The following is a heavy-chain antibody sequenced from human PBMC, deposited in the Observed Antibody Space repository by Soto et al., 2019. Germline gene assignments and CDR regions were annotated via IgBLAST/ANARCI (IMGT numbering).Heavy chain of an antibody. CDR3: ARDRLRGGYYYYGMDV. D-gene: IGHD4-17*01. CDR2: ISSSSSSI. CDR1: GFTFSSYS. Sequence: EVQLVEPGGGLVKPGGSLRLSCAASGFTFSSYSMNWVRQAPGKGLEWVSSISSSSSSIYYADSVKGRFTISRDNAKNSLYLQMNSLRAEDTAVYYCARDRLRGGYYYYGMDVWGQGTTVTVSS. V-gene: IGHV3-21*01. J-gene: IGHJ6*02.